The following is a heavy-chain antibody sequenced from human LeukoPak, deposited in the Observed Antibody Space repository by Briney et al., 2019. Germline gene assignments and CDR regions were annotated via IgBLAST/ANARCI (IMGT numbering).Heavy chain of an antibody. D-gene: IGHD4-17*01. J-gene: IGHJ4*02. CDR1: GGSISSGGYY. CDR3: ARAHFEYTTVVTRYYFDY. Sequence: SETLSLTCTVSGGSISSGGYYWSWIRQHPGKGLEWIGYICYSGSTYYNPSLKSRVTISVDTSKNQFSLKLSSVTAADTAVYYCARAHFEYTTVVTRYYFDYWGQGTLVTVSS. CDR2: ICYSGST. V-gene: IGHV4-31*03.